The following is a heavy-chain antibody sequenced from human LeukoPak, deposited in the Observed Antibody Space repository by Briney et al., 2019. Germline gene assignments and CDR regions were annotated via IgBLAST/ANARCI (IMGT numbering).Heavy chain of an antibody. J-gene: IGHJ6*03. Sequence: GASVKVSCKASGYTFTSYDINWVRQATGQGLEWMGWMNPNSGNTGYAQKFQGRVTITRNTSISTAYMELSSLRSEDTAVYYCARASDSISSWTEVLYYYYYMDVWGKGTTVTVSS. CDR3: ARASDSISSWTEVLYYYYYMDV. CDR2: MNPNSGNT. V-gene: IGHV1-8*03. D-gene: IGHD6-13*01. CDR1: GYTFTSYD.